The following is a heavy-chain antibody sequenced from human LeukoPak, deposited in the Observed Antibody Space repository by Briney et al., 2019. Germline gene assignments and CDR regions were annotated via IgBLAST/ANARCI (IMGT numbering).Heavy chain of an antibody. Sequence: GGSLRLSCAASGFTFSSYGMHWVRQAPGKGLEWVAVIWYDGSNKYYADSVKGRFTISRDNSKNTLYLQMNSLRAEDTAVYYCARESYPYSSSWCPFDYWGQGTLVTVSS. CDR3: ARESYPYSSSWCPFDY. J-gene: IGHJ4*02. D-gene: IGHD6-13*01. V-gene: IGHV3-33*01. CDR2: IWYDGSNK. CDR1: GFTFSSYG.